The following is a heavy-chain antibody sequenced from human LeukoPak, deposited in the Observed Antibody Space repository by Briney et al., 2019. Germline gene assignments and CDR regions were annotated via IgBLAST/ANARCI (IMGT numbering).Heavy chain of an antibody. J-gene: IGHJ6*02. D-gene: IGHD6-13*01. V-gene: IGHV1-18*01. CDR1: GYTFTSYG. CDR2: ISAYNGNT. CDR3: AREGSRSSWLAKYYYYYGMDV. Sequence: WASVKVSCKASGYTFTSYGISWVRQAPGQGLEWMGWISAYNGNTNYAQKLQGRVTMTTDTSTSTAYMELRSLRSDDTAVYYCAREGSRSSWLAKYYYYYGMDVWGQGTTVTVSS.